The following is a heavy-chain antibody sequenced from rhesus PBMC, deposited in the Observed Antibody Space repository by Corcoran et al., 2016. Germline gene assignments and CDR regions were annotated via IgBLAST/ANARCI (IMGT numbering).Heavy chain of an antibody. Sequence: QVQLQESGPGVVKPSETLSLTCAVSGGAISRGYDWSWIRQPPGKGLEWIGYIDGSRGRTNYNPTRKNRVTMSKAASKNQFSLKLSSVTAADTAVYYCARVVVGSSYNALDVWGRGVLVTVSS. CDR1: GGAISRGYD. J-gene: IGHJ5-2*02. D-gene: IGHD4-29*01. V-gene: IGHV4-76*01. CDR2: IDGSRGRT. CDR3: ARVVVGSSYNALDV.